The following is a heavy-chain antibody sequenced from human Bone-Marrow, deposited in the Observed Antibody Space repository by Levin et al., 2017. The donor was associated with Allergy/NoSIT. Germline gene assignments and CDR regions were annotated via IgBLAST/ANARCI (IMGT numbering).Heavy chain of an antibody. Sequence: SQTLSLTCNVSGGSINSSGYYWGWIRQPPGKGLEWIGIIYYSGSTYYNESLKSRATISVDTSKNQFSLKVSSVTAADTAVYYCARVTVITETNWFDPWGQGTLVTVAS. V-gene: IGHV4-39*01. CDR1: GGSINSSGYY. CDR3: ARVTVITETNWFDP. D-gene: IGHD4-17*01. CDR2: IYYSGST. J-gene: IGHJ5*02.